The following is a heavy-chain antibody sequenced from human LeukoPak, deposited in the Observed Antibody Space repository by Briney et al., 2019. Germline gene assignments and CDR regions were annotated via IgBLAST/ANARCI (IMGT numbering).Heavy chain of an antibody. Sequence: GGSLRLSCAASGFTFSSSWMHWVRQPPGKGLVWVSRINSDGSSTTYADSVKGRFTISRDNAKNTLHLHMNSLRAEDTAIYYCARALGSVADFWGQGTMVTVSS. V-gene: IGHV3-74*01. CDR2: INSDGSST. CDR3: ARALGSVADF. J-gene: IGHJ4*02. D-gene: IGHD6-6*01. CDR1: GFTFSSSW.